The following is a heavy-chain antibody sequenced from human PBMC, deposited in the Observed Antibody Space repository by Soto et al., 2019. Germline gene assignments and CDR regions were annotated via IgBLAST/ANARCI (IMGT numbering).Heavy chain of an antibody. Sequence: QAQLQESGPGLVKPSGTLSLTCVVSGASLSTSNWWSWVRQPPGKGLEWIGEIYHTGSASYSPSLKGRLSMSIDKSKNQFSLRLTDVTAADTAKYYCARGPRSGSYSVDGFDVWGQGTVVTVSS. CDR2: IYHTGSA. CDR3: ARGPRSGSYSVDGFDV. CDR1: GASLSTSNW. V-gene: IGHV4-4*02. J-gene: IGHJ3*01. D-gene: IGHD1-26*01.